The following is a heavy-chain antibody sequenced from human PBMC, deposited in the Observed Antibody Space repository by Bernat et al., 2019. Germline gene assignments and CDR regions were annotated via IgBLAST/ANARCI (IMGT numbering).Heavy chain of an antibody. D-gene: IGHD5-24*01. CDR2: IKQDGSEQ. J-gene: IGHJ4*02. CDR1: GFIFSSYW. Sequence: EVQLVESGGGLVQPGGSLRISCAAPGFIFSSYWMSWVRQAPGKGLAWVANIKQDGSEQYYVDSLKGRFTISRDNAENSLYVEMNSLRGEDTAVYYCARGKMGDYWGRGTLITVSS. CDR3: ARGKMGDY. V-gene: IGHV3-7*01.